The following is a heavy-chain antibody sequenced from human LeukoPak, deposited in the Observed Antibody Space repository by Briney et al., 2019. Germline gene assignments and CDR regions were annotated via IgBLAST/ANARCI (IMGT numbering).Heavy chain of an antibody. CDR2: ISAYNGNT. J-gene: IGHJ4*02. V-gene: IGHV1-18*04. CDR1: GYTFTSYG. D-gene: IGHD4-17*01. Sequence: GASVKVSCKASGYTFTSYGISWVRQAPGQGLEWMGWISAYNGNTNYAQKLQGRVTMTTDTSTSTAYMELRSLRSDDTAVYYCARDVPTVTNVGDFDYWGQGTLVTVSS. CDR3: ARDVPTVTNVGDFDY.